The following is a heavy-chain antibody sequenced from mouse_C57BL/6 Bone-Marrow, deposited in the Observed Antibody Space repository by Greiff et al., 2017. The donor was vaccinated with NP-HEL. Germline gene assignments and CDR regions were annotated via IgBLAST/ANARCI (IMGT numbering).Heavy chain of an antibody. CDR1: GFTFSSYG. D-gene: IGHD2-4*01. CDR3: ARVYYDYDGDY. J-gene: IGHJ2*01. CDR2: ISSGGSYT. Sequence: EVHLVESGGDLVKPGGSLKLSCAASGFTFSSYGMSWVRQTPDKRLEWVATISSGGSYTYYPDSVKGRFTISRDNAKNTLYLQMSSLKSEDTAMYYCARVYYDYDGDYWGQGTTLTVSS. V-gene: IGHV5-6*01.